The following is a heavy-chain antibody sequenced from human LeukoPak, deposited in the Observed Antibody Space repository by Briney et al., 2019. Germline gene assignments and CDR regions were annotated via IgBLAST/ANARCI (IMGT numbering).Heavy chain of an antibody. D-gene: IGHD6-19*01. Sequence: TGESLKISCKGSGYSFTSYWIGCVRQMPGKGLEWMGIIYPGDSDTRYSPSFQGQVTISAHKSISTAYLQWSSLKASDTAMYYCARLIAVAANWFDPWGQGTLVTVSS. J-gene: IGHJ5*02. CDR3: ARLIAVAANWFDP. V-gene: IGHV5-51*01. CDR1: GYSFTSYW. CDR2: IYPGDSDT.